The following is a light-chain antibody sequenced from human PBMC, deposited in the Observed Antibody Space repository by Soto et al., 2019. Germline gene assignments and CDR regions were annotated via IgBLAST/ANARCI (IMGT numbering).Light chain of an antibody. J-gene: IGKJ1*01. V-gene: IGKV3-15*01. CDR3: QQYKDWPKT. CDR1: QSVSTT. CDR2: GAS. Sequence: EIVMTQSPATLSVSPGQRASRSSRASQSVSTTVASYHQKPGQAPRLLVYGASTRATGIPARFSGSGAGTDFTLTITSLQSEDFGVYFCQQYKDWPKTFGQGTKVEIK.